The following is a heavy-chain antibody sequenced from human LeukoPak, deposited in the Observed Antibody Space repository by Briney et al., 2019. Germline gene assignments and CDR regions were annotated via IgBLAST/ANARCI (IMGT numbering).Heavy chain of an antibody. V-gene: IGHV1-2*02. CDR2: INPNSGGT. CDR1: GYTFTGYY. D-gene: IGHD6-19*01. Sequence: ASVKLSCKASGYTFTGYYMHSVRQAPGQGLEWMGWINPNSGGTNYAQKFQGRVTMTRDTSISTAYMELSRLRSDDTAVYYCARPPSSGWPVDAFDIWGQGTMVTVSS. J-gene: IGHJ3*02. CDR3: ARPPSSGWPVDAFDI.